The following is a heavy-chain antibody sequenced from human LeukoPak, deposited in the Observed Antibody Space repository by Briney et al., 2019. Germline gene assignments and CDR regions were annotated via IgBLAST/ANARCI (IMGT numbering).Heavy chain of an antibody. V-gene: IGHV1-2*02. Sequence: GASVKVSCMASGYTFTGYYMHWVRQAPGQGLEWVGWINPNSGGTNYAQKFQGRVTMTRDTSISTAYMELSRRRSDDTAVYYCARDRGHCSGGSCYSGELVDYWGQGTLVTVSS. D-gene: IGHD2-15*01. CDR1: GYTFTGYY. CDR2: INPNSGGT. J-gene: IGHJ4*02. CDR3: ARDRGHCSGGSCYSGELVDY.